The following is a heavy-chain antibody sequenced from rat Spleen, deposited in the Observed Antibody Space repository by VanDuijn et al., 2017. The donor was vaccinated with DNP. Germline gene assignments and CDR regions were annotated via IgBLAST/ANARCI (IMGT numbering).Heavy chain of an antibody. J-gene: IGHJ1*01. CDR3: ARDQGF. V-gene: IGHV5-31*01. CDR1: GFTFNNYW. Sequence: EVQLVETGGGLVQPGRSLKLSCVASGFTFNNYWMTWIRHVPGKGLEWIASITSGGGNTYYPDSVKGRFTISRDNAKNTLYLQMNSLRSEDTATYYCARDQGFWGPGTMVTVSS. CDR2: ITSGGGNT.